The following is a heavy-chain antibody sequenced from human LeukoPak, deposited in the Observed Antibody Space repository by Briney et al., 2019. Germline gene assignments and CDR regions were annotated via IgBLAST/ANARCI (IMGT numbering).Heavy chain of an antibody. CDR3: ARDTTAFDI. CDR2: ISGSGGST. D-gene: IGHD1-26*01. Sequence: GGSLRLSCAASGFTFSSYGMSWVRQAPGKGLEWVSAISGSGGSTYYADSVKGRFTISRDNAKNSLYLQMNSLRAEDTAVYYCARDTTAFDIWGQGTMVTVSS. V-gene: IGHV3-23*01. CDR1: GFTFSSYG. J-gene: IGHJ3*02.